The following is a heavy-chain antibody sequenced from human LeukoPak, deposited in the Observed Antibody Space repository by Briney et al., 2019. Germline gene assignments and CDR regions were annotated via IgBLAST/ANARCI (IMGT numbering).Heavy chain of an antibody. Sequence: ASVKVSCKASGYNFISYIMSWVRQAPRQGLEWMGWINPNGGNPTYAQDFIGRFVFSLDTSVSTAYLQISSLKAEDTAVYYCARVGGFGERGMDVRGQGTTVTVSS. V-gene: IGHV7-4-1*02. CDR1: GYNFISYI. D-gene: IGHD3-10*01. J-gene: IGHJ6*02. CDR3: ARVGGFGERGMDV. CDR2: INPNGGNP.